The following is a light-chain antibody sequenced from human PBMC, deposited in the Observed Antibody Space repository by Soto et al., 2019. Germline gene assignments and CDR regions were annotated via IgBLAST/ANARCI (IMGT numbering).Light chain of an antibody. Sequence: IVLSRSPGTLSLSPWERATLSCRASQSIGSNLAWCQQKPGQAPRLLIYGASTRATGIPARFSGSGSGTEFTLTISSLRSEDLAFYYCQQYARWWTFGQGTKVDI. J-gene: IGKJ1*01. CDR2: GAS. CDR3: QQYARWWT. CDR1: QSIGSN. V-gene: IGKV3D-15*01.